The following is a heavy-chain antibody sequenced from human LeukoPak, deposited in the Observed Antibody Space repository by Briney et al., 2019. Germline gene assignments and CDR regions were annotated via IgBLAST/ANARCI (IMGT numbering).Heavy chain of an antibody. V-gene: IGHV3-48*04. CDR1: GFTFSSYW. CDR3: ASSVYFRGIAVAGTFDY. CDR2: ISSSSSTI. J-gene: IGHJ4*02. D-gene: IGHD6-19*01. Sequence: GGGLVQPGGSLRLSCAASGFTFSSYWMNWVRQAPGKGLEWVSYISSSSSTIYYADSVKGRFTISRDNAKNSLYLQMNSLRAEDTAVYYCASSVYFRGIAVAGTFDYWGQGTLVTVSS.